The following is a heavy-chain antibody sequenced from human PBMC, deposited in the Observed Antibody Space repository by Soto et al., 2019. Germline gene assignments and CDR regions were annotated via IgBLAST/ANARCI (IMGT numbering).Heavy chain of an antibody. CDR3: ARGLYNPSDY. V-gene: IGHV1-3*01. Sequence: QVQLVQSGAEVKKPGASVKVSCKASGYTFTSYAIHWVRQAPGQRLEWMGGINAGNGNTKYSQTFQGRVTITRDTSASTASMELRSLRSEDTAVYYCARGLYNPSDYWGQGTLVTVSS. CDR1: GYTFTSYA. CDR2: INAGNGNT. J-gene: IGHJ4*02. D-gene: IGHD1-20*01.